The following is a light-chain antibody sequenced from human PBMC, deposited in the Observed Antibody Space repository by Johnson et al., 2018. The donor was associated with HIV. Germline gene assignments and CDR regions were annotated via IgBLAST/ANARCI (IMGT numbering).Light chain of an antibody. V-gene: IGLV1-44*01. CDR1: RSNIGSNT. CDR3: GKWDNSLNTGGV. Sequence: QCVLTQPPSASGTPGQRVTISCSGSRSNIGSNTVNWYQQLPGTAPKLVIYKNNQRPSGVPDRFSGSKSGTSATLAITGLQTGDEDDYYCGKWDNSLNTGGVFGAGTKVTVL. CDR2: KNN. J-gene: IGLJ1*01.